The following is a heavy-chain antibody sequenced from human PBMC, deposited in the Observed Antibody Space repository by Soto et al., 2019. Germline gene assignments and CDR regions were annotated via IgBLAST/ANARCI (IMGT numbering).Heavy chain of an antibody. J-gene: IGHJ4*02. Sequence: QLQLQESGPGLVKPSETLALTCTVSGGSISSSSYYWGWIRQPPGKGLEWIGSIYYSGSTYYNPSLKSRVTISVDTSKNQFSLKLSSVTAADTAVYYCARLWRTGRELNDWGQGTLVTVSS. CDR2: IYYSGST. CDR3: ARLWRTGRELND. V-gene: IGHV4-39*01. CDR1: GGSISSSSYY. D-gene: IGHD1-1*01.